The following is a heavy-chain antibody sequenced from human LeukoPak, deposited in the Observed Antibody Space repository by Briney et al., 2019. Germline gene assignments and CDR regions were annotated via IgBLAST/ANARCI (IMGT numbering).Heavy chain of an antibody. J-gene: IGHJ6*02. CDR3: ARVVSSSWYYYYYGMDV. V-gene: IGHV3-7*01. D-gene: IGHD6-13*01. Sequence: GGSLRLSCAASGFTFSSYWMSWVRQAPGKGLEWVANIKQGGSEKYYVDSVKGRFTISRDSAKNSLYLQMNSLRAEDTAVYYCARVVSSSWYYYYYGMDVWGQGTTVTVSS. CDR1: GFTFSSYW. CDR2: IKQGGSEK.